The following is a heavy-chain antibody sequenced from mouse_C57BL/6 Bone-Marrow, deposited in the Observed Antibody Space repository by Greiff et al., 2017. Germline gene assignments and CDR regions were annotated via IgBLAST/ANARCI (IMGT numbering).Heavy chain of an antibody. V-gene: IGHV1-59*01. J-gene: IGHJ4*01. Sequence: VQLQQPGAELVRPGTSVKLSCKASGYTFTSYWMHWVKQRPGQGLEWIGVIDPSDSYTNYNQKFKGKATLTVDTSSSTAYMQLSSLTSEDSAVDYCARWRGYGSSYDYYAMDYWGQGTSVTVSS. CDR3: ARWRGYGSSYDYYAMDY. CDR1: GYTFTSYW. CDR2: IDPSDSYT. D-gene: IGHD1-1*01.